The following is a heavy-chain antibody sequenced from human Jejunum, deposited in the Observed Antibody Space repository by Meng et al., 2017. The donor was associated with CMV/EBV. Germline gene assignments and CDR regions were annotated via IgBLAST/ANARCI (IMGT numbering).Heavy chain of an antibody. V-gene: IGHV3-23*01. D-gene: IGHD6-6*01. CDR3: DASDY. Sequence: RSLRLSCAASGFSFRNFDMSWARQAPGKGLEWVATITGSESRTHYADSVKGRFTISRDNSKNTLYLQIDSLRVEDTTIYYCDASDYWGQGTLVTVSS. CDR2: ITGSESRT. J-gene: IGHJ4*02. CDR1: GFSFRNFD.